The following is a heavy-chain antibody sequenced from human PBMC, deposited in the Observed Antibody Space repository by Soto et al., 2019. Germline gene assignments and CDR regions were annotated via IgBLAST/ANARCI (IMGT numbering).Heavy chain of an antibody. CDR1: GGSFSGYY. Sequence: SETLSLTCAVYGGSFSGYYWSWIRQPPGKGLEWIGEINHSGSTNYNPSLKSRVTISVDTSQNQFSLKLSSVTAADTALYYCARGIGTTAAFDIWGQGIMVTVSS. V-gene: IGHV4-34*01. D-gene: IGHD1-1*01. CDR2: INHSGST. J-gene: IGHJ3*02. CDR3: ARGIGTTAAFDI.